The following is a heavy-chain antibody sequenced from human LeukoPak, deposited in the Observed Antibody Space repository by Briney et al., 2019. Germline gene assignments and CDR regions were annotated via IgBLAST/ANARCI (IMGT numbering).Heavy chain of an antibody. CDR1: GFTFSSHW. Sequence: GGSLRLSCAASGFTFSSHWMHWVRQAPGKGLVWVSRINSDGSGTIYADSVRGRFTISRDNAKNTLDLQMNSLRAEDTAVYYCARGEKSWINGFDLWGQGTLVTVSS. CDR2: INSDGSGT. CDR3: ARGEKSWINGFDL. D-gene: IGHD2-8*01. V-gene: IGHV3-74*01. J-gene: IGHJ4*02.